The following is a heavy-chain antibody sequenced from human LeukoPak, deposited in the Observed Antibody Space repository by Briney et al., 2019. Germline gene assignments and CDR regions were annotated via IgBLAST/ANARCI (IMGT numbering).Heavy chain of an antibody. CDR2: IYYSGST. V-gene: IGHV4-39*02. CDR3: AREFRGGGESGIFDY. J-gene: IGHJ4*02. D-gene: IGHD2-21*01. CDR1: GGSISSSSYY. Sequence: SETLSLTCTVSGGSISSSSYYWGWIRQPPGKGLEWIGSIYYSGSTYHNPSLKSRVTISVDTSKNQFSLKLSSVTAADTAVYYCAREFRGGGESGIFDYWGQGTLVTVSS.